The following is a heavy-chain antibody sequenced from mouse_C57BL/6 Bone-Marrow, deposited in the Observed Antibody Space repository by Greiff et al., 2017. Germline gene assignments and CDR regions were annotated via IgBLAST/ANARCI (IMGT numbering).Heavy chain of an antibody. J-gene: IGHJ2*01. CDR1: GYAFSSYW. CDR2: IYPGDGDT. D-gene: IGHD1-1*01. Sequence: VQLQESGAELVKPGASVKISCKASGYAFSSYWMNWVKQRPGKGLEWIGQIYPGDGDTNYNGKFKGKATLTADKSSSTAYMQLSSLTSEDSAVYFCAREGDYYGSSNYFDYWGQGTTLTVSS. CDR3: AREGDYYGSSNYFDY. V-gene: IGHV1-80*01.